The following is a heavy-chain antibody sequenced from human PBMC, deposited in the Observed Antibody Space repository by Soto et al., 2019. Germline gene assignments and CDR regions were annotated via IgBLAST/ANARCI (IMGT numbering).Heavy chain of an antibody. J-gene: IGHJ6*02. CDR2: INHSGST. CDR3: ARGGSTLGGMDV. CDR1: GGSFSGYY. Sequence: SETLSLTCAVYGGSFSGYYWSWIRQPPGKGLEWIGEINHSGSTNYNPSLKSRVTISVDMSKNQFSLKLNPVTVADTAVFYCARGGSTLGGMDVWGQGTTVTVSS. V-gene: IGHV4-34*01.